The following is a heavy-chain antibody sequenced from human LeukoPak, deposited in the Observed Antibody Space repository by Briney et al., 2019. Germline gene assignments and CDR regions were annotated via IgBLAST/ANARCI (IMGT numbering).Heavy chain of an antibody. CDR3: AREAYRSGWDFLDY. CDR1: GGSISSYY. Sequence: PSETLSLTCTVSGGSISSYYWSWIRQPPGKGLEWIGYIYYSGSTNYNPSLKSRVTISVDTSKNQFSLKLSSVTAADTAVYYCAREAYRSGWDFLDYWGQGTLVTVSS. V-gene: IGHV4-59*01. D-gene: IGHD6-19*01. CDR2: IYYSGST. J-gene: IGHJ4*02.